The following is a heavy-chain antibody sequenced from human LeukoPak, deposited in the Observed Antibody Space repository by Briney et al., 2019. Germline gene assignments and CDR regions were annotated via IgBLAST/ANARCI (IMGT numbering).Heavy chain of an antibody. CDR2: IIPIFGTA. V-gene: IGHV1-69*06. J-gene: IGHJ6*04. D-gene: IGHD2-2*01. CDR1: GGTFSSYA. Sequence: SVKVSFKASGGTFSSYAISWVRQAPGQGREWMGGIIPIFGTANYAQKFQGRVTITADKSTSTAYMELSSLRSEDTAVYYCARGAVVVPAAKREDYYYYYGMDVWGKGTTVTVSS. CDR3: ARGAVVVPAAKREDYYYYYGMDV.